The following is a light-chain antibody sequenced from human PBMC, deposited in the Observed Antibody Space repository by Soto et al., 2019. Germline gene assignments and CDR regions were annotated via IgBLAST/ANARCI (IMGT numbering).Light chain of an antibody. V-gene: IGKV3-20*01. Sequence: EVMLTQSPGTLSLSPGERATLSCRASQSVSSNYLAWYQQKSGQAPRLLIYGASNRATGIPDRFSGSGSGTDSPLTLRRLEHEDFAVYYCQQYETSPRTFGQGTRVEFK. CDR3: QQYETSPRT. CDR2: GAS. J-gene: IGKJ1*01. CDR1: QSVSSNY.